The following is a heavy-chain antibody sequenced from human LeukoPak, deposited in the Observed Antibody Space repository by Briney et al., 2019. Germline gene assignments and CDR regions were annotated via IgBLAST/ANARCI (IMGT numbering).Heavy chain of an antibody. CDR3: ARDTPMHYDSSGYYYVGYYYYYYMDV. Sequence: PSETLSLTCTVSGGSISSSSYYWGWIRQPPGKGLEWIGSIYYSGSTYYNPSLKSRVTISVDTSKNQFSLKLSSVTAADTAVYYCARDTPMHYDSSGYYYVGYYYYYYMDVWGKGTTVTVSS. J-gene: IGHJ6*03. V-gene: IGHV4-39*07. CDR2: IYYSGST. CDR1: GGSISSSSYY. D-gene: IGHD3-22*01.